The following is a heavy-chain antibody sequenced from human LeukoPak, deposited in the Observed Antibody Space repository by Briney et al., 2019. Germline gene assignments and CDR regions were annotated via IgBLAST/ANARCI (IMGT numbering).Heavy chain of an antibody. CDR1: GYTFTSYY. J-gene: IGHJ5*02. V-gene: IGHV1-46*01. CDR3: ARDSHEYSSGYFGWFDP. Sequence: ASVKVSCKASGYTFTSYYMHWVRQAPGQGLEWMGIINPSGGSTSYAQKFQGRVTMTRDTSTSTVYMELSSLRSEDTAVYYCARDSHEYSSGYFGWFDPWGQGTLVTVSS. D-gene: IGHD3-22*01. CDR2: INPSGGST.